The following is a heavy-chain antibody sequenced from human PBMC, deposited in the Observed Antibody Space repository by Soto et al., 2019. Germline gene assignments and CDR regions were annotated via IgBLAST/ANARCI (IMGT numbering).Heavy chain of an antibody. J-gene: IGHJ4*02. D-gene: IGHD4-17*01. Sequence: DVQLVESGGGLVQPGGSLKLSCATSGFSFSGTAMHLVRQAYGQGLEWVGRIRTKPNNYATTYAASVTGRLTISRDDSQNTAYLQMNSLKTEDTAVYYCTRPEDPYGDPEAFDSWGQGALVTVSS. CDR1: GFSFSGTA. CDR3: TRPEDPYGDPEAFDS. V-gene: IGHV3-73*02. CDR2: IRTKPNNYAT.